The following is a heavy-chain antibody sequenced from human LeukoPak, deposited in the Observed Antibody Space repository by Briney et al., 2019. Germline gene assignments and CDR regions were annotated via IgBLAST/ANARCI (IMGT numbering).Heavy chain of an antibody. CDR3: ARDQEAFDY. CDR1: GYTFTSNY. V-gene: IGHV1-46*01. Sequence: ASVKVSCTASGYTFTSNYIHWVRQAPGQGLEWMGMIYPRDGSTSYAQKFQGRVTVTRDTSTSTVHMELSGLRSEDTAVYYCARDQEAFDYWGQGTLVTVSS. CDR2: IYPRDGST. J-gene: IGHJ4*02.